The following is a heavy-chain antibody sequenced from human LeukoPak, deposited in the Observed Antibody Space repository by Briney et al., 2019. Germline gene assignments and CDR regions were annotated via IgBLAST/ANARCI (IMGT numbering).Heavy chain of an antibody. D-gene: IGHD2-15*01. CDR3: ARWDCSGGSCYSDFQH. CDR1: GFTFSSYW. Sequence: GGSLRLSCAASGFTFSSYWMSWVRQAPGKGLEWVANIKQDGSEKYYVDSVKGRFTISRDNAKNSLYLQMNSLRAEDTAVYYCARWDCSGGSCYSDFQHWGQGTLVTVSS. J-gene: IGHJ1*01. V-gene: IGHV3-7*05. CDR2: IKQDGSEK.